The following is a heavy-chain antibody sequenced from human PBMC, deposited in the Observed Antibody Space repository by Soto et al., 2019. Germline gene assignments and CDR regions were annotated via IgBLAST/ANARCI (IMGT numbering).Heavy chain of an antibody. Sequence: QLHLQESGPGLLKTSETLSLTCSVSGGSITSSLYYWGWIRQPPGKGLEWIGSIHHSGSSYYKPSLQSRVTISVDTSENQFSLNLYSMTAADTAVYSCARHSGTYSYGSGSYTWFHPWGQETLVTVSS. CDR2: IHHSGSS. CDR1: GGSITSSLYY. V-gene: IGHV4-39*01. J-gene: IGHJ5*02. CDR3: ARHSGTYSYGSGSYTWFHP. D-gene: IGHD3-10*01.